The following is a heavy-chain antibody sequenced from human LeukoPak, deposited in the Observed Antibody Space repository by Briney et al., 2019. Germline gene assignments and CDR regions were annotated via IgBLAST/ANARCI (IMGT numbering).Heavy chain of an antibody. CDR2: ISGSGGST. J-gene: IGHJ5*02. V-gene: IGHV3-23*01. Sequence: PGWSLRLSCAASGFTFSSYAMSWVRQAPGKGLEWVSAISGSGGSTYFADSVKDRFTISRDNSKNTLYLQMNSLRAEDTAVYYCAKDLDDFWSGYYTEDWFDPWGQGTLVTVSS. D-gene: IGHD3-3*01. CDR3: AKDLDDFWSGYYTEDWFDP. CDR1: GFTFSSYA.